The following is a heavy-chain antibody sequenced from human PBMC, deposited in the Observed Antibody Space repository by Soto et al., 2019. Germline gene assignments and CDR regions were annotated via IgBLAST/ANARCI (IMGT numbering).Heavy chain of an antibody. CDR3: ARIYDILTGYPRGVVWFDP. V-gene: IGHV1-18*01. CDR1: GYTFTSYG. CDR2: ISAYNGNT. J-gene: IGHJ5*02. Sequence: ASVKVSCKASGYTFTSYGISWVRQAPGQGLEWMEWISAYNGNTNYAQKLQGRVTMTTDTSTSTAYMKLRSLRSDDTAVYYCARIYDILTGYPRGVVWFDPWGQGTLVTVSS. D-gene: IGHD3-9*01.